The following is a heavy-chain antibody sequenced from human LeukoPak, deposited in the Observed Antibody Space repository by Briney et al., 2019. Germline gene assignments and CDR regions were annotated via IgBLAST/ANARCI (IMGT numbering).Heavy chain of an antibody. CDR3: ARGPDYNYYMDV. Sequence: SETLSLTCTVSGGSISSDYWSWIRQPPGKGLEWIGYIYYTGSTNYNPSLKSRVTISVDTSKNQFSLRLSSVTVADTAVYYCARGPDYNYYMDVWGKGTTVTISS. J-gene: IGHJ6*03. CDR2: IYYTGST. CDR1: GGSISSDY. V-gene: IGHV4-59*01.